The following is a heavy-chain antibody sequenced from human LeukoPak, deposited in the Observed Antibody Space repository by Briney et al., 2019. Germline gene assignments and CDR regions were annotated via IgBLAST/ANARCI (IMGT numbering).Heavy chain of an antibody. J-gene: IGHJ4*02. CDR1: GYTFTGYY. CDR2: INPNSGGT. D-gene: IGHD5-24*01. CDR3: ARARRDGYNLAN. V-gene: IGHV1-2*02. Sequence: ASVKVSCKASGYTFTGYYMHWVRQAPGQGLEWMGWINPNSGGTNYAQKFQGRVTMTRDTSISTAYMELSSLRSEDTAVYYCARARRDGYNLANWGQGTLVTVSS.